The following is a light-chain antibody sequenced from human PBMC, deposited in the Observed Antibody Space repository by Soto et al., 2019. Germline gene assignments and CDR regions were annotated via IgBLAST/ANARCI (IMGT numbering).Light chain of an antibody. V-gene: IGLV1-40*01. J-gene: IGLJ1*01. CDR1: SSNIGAGYP. CDR2: G. Sequence: QSVLTQPPSVSGAPGQRVTISCTGSSSNIGAGYPVHWYQQLPGTAPKLLVAGNRPSGVPDRFSVSKSGASASLAITGLRAEDEGDYFCQSYGTSLSGLYVFGTGTKVTVL. CDR3: QSYGTSLSGLYV.